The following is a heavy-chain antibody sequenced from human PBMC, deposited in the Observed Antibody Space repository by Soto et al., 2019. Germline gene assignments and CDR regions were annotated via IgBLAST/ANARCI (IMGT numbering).Heavy chain of an antibody. J-gene: IGHJ5*02. CDR3: ARDGRVAARAPRFDT. Sequence: PSETLSLTCAVSGGSISSSNWWSWVRQPPGKGLEWIGEIYHSGSTNYNPSLKSRVTISVDKSKNQFSLKLSSVTAADTAVYYCARDGRVAARAPRFDTWGQGTLVTVSS. CDR2: IYHSGST. V-gene: IGHV4-4*02. CDR1: GGSISSSNW. D-gene: IGHD6-6*01.